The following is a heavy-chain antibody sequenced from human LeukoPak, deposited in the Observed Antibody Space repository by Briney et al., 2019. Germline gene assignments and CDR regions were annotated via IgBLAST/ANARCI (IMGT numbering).Heavy chain of an antibody. V-gene: IGHV3-30*03. CDR2: ISNDGSRK. CDR3: ARDRAWNYFDY. Sequence: GGSLGLSCAPSGFTFSRHGMHRVRQAPGKGLEWVAIISNDGSRKYYGHSVEGRFTISRDNSKNTLYLQMDSLRAEDTAVYYCARDRAWNYFDYWGQGTLVTVSS. CDR1: GFTFSRHG. J-gene: IGHJ4*02. D-gene: IGHD3-3*01.